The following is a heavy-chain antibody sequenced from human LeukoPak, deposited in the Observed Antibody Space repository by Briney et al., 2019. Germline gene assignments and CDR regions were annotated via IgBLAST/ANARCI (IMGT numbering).Heavy chain of an antibody. Sequence: SVKVSRKASVGTFSNYAIRWVRPAPRQGRAWMGRIIPILDIPNYAQKFQGRVTITADKSTSTAHMEVSSLSSEDTAVYYCARGAHSGYDYWGQGTLVTVSS. CDR3: ARGAHSGYDY. V-gene: IGHV1-69*04. J-gene: IGHJ4*02. D-gene: IGHD5-12*01. CDR2: IIPILDIP. CDR1: VGTFSNYA.